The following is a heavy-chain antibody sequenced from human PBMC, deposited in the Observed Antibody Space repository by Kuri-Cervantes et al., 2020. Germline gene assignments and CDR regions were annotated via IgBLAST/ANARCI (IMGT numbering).Heavy chain of an antibody. V-gene: IGHV4-30-4*01. CDR1: GGSISSGDYY. J-gene: IGHJ4*02. CDR2: IYYSGST. CDR3: ARGGIAAAYDY. D-gene: IGHD6-13*01. Sequence: SETLSLTCTVSGGSISSGDYYWSWIRQPPGKGLEWIGYIYYSGSTYYNPSLKSRVTISVDTSKNQFSLKLSSVTAADTAVYYCARGGIAAAYDYWGQGTLVTVSS.